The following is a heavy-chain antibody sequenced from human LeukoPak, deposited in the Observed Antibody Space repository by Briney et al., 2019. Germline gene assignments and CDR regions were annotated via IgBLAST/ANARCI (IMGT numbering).Heavy chain of an antibody. J-gene: IGHJ4*02. V-gene: IGHV4-39*01. CDR3: AKLTCSSTFCPLDY. CDR2: VSYSGTT. D-gene: IGHD2-2*01. CDR1: GGSISSSSFF. Sequence: SETLSLTCTVSGGSISSSSFFWAWIRQPPGKGLEWIGTVSYSGTTYYSPSLKSRITISVDTSKNQFSLRLTSVTAADTALYYCAKLTCSSTFCPLDYWGQGTLVTVSS.